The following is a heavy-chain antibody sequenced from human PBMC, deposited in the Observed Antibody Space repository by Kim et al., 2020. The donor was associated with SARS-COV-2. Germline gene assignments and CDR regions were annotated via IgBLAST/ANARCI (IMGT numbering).Heavy chain of an antibody. D-gene: IGHD3-22*01. CDR1: GGSISSSSYY. CDR2: IYYSGST. J-gene: IGHJ2*01. CDR3: ARQSWINYYDSSGSPRWYFDL. V-gene: IGHV4-39*01. Sequence: SETLSLTCTVSGGSISSSSYYWGWIRQPPGKGLEWIGSIYYSGSTYYNPSLKSRVTISVDTSKNQFSLKLSSVTAADTAVYYCARQSWINYYDSSGSPRWYFDLWGRGTLVTVSS.